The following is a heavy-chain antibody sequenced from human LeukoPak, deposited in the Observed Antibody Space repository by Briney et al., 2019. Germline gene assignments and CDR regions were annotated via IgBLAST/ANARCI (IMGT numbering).Heavy chain of an antibody. CDR3: ARLHYYDSSGYYSYFDY. Sequence: ASVKVSCTASGGTFSSYAISWVRQAPGQGLEWMGGIIPIFGTANYAQKFQGRVTITADESTSTAYMELSSLRSEDTAVYYCARLHYYDSSGYYSYFDYWGQGTLVTVSS. CDR2: IIPIFGTA. CDR1: GGTFSSYA. J-gene: IGHJ4*02. D-gene: IGHD3-22*01. V-gene: IGHV1-69*13.